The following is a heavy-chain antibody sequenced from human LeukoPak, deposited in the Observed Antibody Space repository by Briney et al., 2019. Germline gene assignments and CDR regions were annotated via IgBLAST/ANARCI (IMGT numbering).Heavy chain of an antibody. V-gene: IGHV4-39*07. CDR2: IYYSGST. D-gene: IGHD5-18*01. J-gene: IGHJ4*02. Sequence: PSETLSLTCTVSGGSISSSSYYWGWIRQPTGKGLEWIGSIYYSGSTYYNPSLKSRVTISVDTSKNQFSLKLSSVTAADTAVYYCARDRVDTAMVPDYWGQGTLVTVSS. CDR1: GGSISSSSYY. CDR3: ARDRVDTAMVPDY.